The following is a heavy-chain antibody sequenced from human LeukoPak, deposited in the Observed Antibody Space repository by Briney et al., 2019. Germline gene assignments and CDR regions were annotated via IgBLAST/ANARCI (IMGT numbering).Heavy chain of an antibody. V-gene: IGHV4-4*07. Sequence: SETLSLTCTVSGGSISSYYWSWIRQPAGKGLEWIGHIYTSGSTNYNPSLKSRVTMSVDTSKSQFSLKLSSVTAADTAVYYCARDSNPYYYYYYMDVWGNGTTVTVSS. CDR3: ARDSNPYYYYYYMDV. CDR1: GGSISSYY. J-gene: IGHJ6*03. CDR2: IYTSGST. D-gene: IGHD4-11*01.